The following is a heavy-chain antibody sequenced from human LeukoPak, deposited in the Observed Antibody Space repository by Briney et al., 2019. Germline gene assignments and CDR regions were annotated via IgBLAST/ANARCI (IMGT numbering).Heavy chain of an antibody. CDR2: ILYTGNT. V-gene: IGHV4-59*12. CDR1: GGSISNYY. Sequence: SETLSLTCAVSGGSISNYYWSWIRQPPGKGLEWIGYILYTGNTKYNPALKSRVTISVDTSKNQLSLKLTSVAAADTAVYYCARDETHFYGSGSSNWFDPWGQGILVTVSS. J-gene: IGHJ5*02. CDR3: ARDETHFYGSGSSNWFDP. D-gene: IGHD3-10*01.